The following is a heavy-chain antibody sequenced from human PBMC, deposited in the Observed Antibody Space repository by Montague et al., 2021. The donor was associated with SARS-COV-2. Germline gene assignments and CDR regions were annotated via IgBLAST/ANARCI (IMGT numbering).Heavy chain of an antibody. CDR3: ARQAAGSYFYYGVDV. CDR2: IFHTGST. CDR1: GDSINTYY. J-gene: IGHJ6*02. D-gene: IGHD6-13*01. Sequence: SETLSLTCTVSGDSINTYYWNWIRQPPGKGLEWLGSIFHTGSTNYNPSLKSRVTISLDTSKNQFFLKVTSVTAADTAVYYCARQAAGSYFYYGVDVWGQGTTVTVSS. V-gene: IGHV4-59*12.